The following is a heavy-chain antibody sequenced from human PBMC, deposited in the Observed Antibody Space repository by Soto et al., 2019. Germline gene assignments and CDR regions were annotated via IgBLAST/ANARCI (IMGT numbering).Heavy chain of an antibody. CDR2: IYTSGST. V-gene: IGHV4-4*07. CDR1: GGSISSYY. D-gene: IGHD3-22*01. CDR3: VSSYYYDSSGYYGDYFDY. Sequence: SETLSLTCTVSGGSISSYYWSWIRQPAGKGLEWIGRIYTSGSTNYNPSLKSRVTMSVDTSKNQFSLKLSSVTAADTAVYYCVSSYYYDSSGYYGDYFDYWGQGTLVTVSS. J-gene: IGHJ4*02.